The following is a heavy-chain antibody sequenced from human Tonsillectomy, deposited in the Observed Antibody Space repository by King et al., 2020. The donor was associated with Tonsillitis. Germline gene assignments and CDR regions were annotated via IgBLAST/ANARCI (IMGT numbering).Heavy chain of an antibody. Sequence: VQLQESGPGLVKPSETLSLTCTVSGGSMSSYYWSWIRQPPGKGLEWIGHISYSGSTNYNASLKSRVTMSIDTSKNHFSLNLSSVTAADTAVYYCARGRVKEEQLGYRDWFDPWGQGTLVTVPS. D-gene: IGHD2-2*02. CDR1: GGSMSSYY. CDR3: ARGRVKEEQLGYRDWFDP. CDR2: ISYSGST. J-gene: IGHJ5*02. V-gene: IGHV4-59*01.